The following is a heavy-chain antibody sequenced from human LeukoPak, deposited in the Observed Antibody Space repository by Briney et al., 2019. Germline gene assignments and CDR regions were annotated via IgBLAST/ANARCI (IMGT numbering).Heavy chain of an antibody. V-gene: IGHV3-15*01. J-gene: IGHJ4*02. CDR1: GFTFTKAW. D-gene: IGHD3-10*01. Sequence: SGGSLRPSCAASGFTFTKAWMSWVRQAPGKGLEWVGRIKSKSDGGTIDYAAPVEGRVTISRDDSKNMVYLQINSLKTEDTAVYYCNTDEGLASWPMFSYWGQGTQVTVSS. CDR2: IKSKSDGGTI. CDR3: NTDEGLASWPMFSY.